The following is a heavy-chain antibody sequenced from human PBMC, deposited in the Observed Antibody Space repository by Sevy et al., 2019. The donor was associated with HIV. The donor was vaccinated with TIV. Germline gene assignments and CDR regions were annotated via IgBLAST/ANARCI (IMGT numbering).Heavy chain of an antibody. CDR2: IYYSGTT. CDR1: GASISSSHYY. V-gene: IGHV4-39*01. CDR3: ARDYGSTYFFDS. J-gene: IGHJ4*02. D-gene: IGHD4-17*01. Sequence: SETLSLTCAVSGASISSSHYYWGWIRQPPGEGLEWIGNIYYSGTTYYSPSLKSRATISVDTSKNQFSLKLSSVTAADTAIYYCARDYGSTYFFDSWGQGILVTVSS.